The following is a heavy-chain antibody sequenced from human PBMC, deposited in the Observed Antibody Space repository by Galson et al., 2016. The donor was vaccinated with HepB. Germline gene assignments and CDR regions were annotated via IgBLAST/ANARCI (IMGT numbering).Heavy chain of an antibody. V-gene: IGHV3-23*01. Sequence: SLRLSCAASGFTFSSYAMGWVRQAPGKGLEWVSNAGGGGSRYYADPVKGRFTISRDNSKNTVYLQMDSLRAEDTAVYFCAKDRGSEYKKYYMDVWGKGTTVIVSS. CDR1: GFTFSSYA. D-gene: IGHD1-1*01. CDR2: AGGGGSR. CDR3: AKDRGSEYKKYYMDV. J-gene: IGHJ6*03.